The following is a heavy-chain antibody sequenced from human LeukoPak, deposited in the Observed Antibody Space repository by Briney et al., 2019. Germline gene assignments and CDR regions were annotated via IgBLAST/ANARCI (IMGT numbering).Heavy chain of an antibody. J-gene: IGHJ5*02. CDR2: ISWNSGSI. V-gene: IGHV3-9*01. CDR3: AKDIGYSSSNWFDP. D-gene: IGHD6-13*01. CDR1: GFTFDDYA. Sequence: GGSLRLSCAASGFTFDDYAMHWVRQAPGKGLEWVSGISWNSGSIGYADSVKGRFTISRDNAKNSLYLQMNSLRAEDTALYYCAKDIGYSSSNWFDPWGQGTLVTVSS.